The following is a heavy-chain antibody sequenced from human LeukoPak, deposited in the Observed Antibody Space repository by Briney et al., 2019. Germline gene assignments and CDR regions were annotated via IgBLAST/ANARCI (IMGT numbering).Heavy chain of an antibody. D-gene: IGHD6-13*01. CDR3: AKDQDGSSWEDPWFDY. V-gene: IGHV3-30*02. CDR2: IRYDGSNK. Sequence: GGSLRLSCAASGFTFSSYGMHWIRQAPGKGLEWVAFIRYDGSNKYYADSVKGRFTISRDNSKNTLYLQMNSLRAEDTAVYYCAKDQDGSSWEDPWFDYWGQGTLVTVSS. CDR1: GFTFSSYG. J-gene: IGHJ4*02.